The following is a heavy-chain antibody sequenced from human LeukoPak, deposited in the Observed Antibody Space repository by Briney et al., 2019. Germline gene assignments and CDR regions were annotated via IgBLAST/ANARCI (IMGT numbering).Heavy chain of an antibody. CDR1: GGSFSGYY. CDR3: ARTGRGDLYYYYMDV. Sequence: SETLSLTCAVYGGSFSGYYWSWIHQPPGKGLEWIGEINHSGSTNYNPSLKSRVTISVDTSKNQFSLKLSSVTAADTAVYYCARTGRGDLYYYYMDVWGKGTTVTVSS. CDR2: INHSGST. V-gene: IGHV4-34*01. D-gene: IGHD3-10*01. J-gene: IGHJ6*03.